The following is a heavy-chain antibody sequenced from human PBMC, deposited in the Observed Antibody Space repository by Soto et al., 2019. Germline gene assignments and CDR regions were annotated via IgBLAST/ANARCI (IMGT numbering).Heavy chain of an antibody. Sequence: QVQLVQSGAEVKKPGSSVKVSCKASGGTFSSYAINWVRQAPGQGLEWMGGIIPIFGTADYAQKFQGRVTITADESRGTGYMELSSLSSEDRDVYYCARAVAGGVYYYYGMDVWGQGTTVTVSS. V-gene: IGHV1-69*12. CDR3: ARAVAGGVYYYYGMDV. D-gene: IGHD6-19*01. J-gene: IGHJ6*02. CDR1: GGTFSSYA. CDR2: IIPIFGTA.